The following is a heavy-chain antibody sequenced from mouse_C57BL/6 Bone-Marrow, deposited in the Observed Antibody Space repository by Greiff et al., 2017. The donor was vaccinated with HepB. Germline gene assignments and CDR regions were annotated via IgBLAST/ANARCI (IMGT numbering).Heavy chain of an antibody. CDR2: IRSKSNNYAT. Sequence: VQLKESGGGLVQPKGSLKLSCAASGFSFNTYAMNWVRQAPGKGLEWVARIRSKSNNYATYYADSVKDRFTISRDDSESMLYLQMNNLKTEDTAMYDCVRHGGDYAMDYWGQGTSVTVSS. J-gene: IGHJ4*01. CDR3: VRHGGDYAMDY. V-gene: IGHV10-1*01. CDR1: GFSFNTYA.